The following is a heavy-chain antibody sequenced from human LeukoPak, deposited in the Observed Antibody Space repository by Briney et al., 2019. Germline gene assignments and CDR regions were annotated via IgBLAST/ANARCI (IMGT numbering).Heavy chain of an antibody. CDR2: IYYSGST. CDR1: GGSVSSGSYY. Sequence: SETLSLTCTVSGGSVSSGSYYWGWIRQPPGKGLAGIGSIYYSGSTHYNPSLRSRVTISVDTSKNEFSLKLSSVTAADTAVYYCARNNTLMMYPRGGEDKGFDYWGQGTLVTVSS. J-gene: IGHJ4*02. V-gene: IGHV4-39*01. D-gene: IGHD2-8*01. CDR3: ARNNTLMMYPRGGEDKGFDY.